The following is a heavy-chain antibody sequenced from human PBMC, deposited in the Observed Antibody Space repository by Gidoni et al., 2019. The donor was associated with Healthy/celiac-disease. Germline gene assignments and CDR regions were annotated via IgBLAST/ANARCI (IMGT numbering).Heavy chain of an antibody. CDR1: GFTFSSYA. CDR3: ARDLLRGPPTVTAPLGY. CDR2: ISYDGSNK. D-gene: IGHD4-17*01. J-gene: IGHJ4*02. Sequence: QVQLVESGGGVVQPGRSLRLSCAASGFTFSSYAMHWVRQAPGKGLELVAVISYDGSNKYYADSVKGRFTISRDNSKNTLYLQMNSLRAEDTAVYYCARDLLRGPPTVTAPLGYWGQGTLVTVSS. V-gene: IGHV3-30-3*01.